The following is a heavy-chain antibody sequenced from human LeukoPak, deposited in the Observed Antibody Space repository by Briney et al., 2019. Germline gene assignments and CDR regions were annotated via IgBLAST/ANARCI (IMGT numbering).Heavy chain of an antibody. Sequence: PSETLSLTCTVSGGSISSYYWSWIRQPPGKGLEWIGYIYYSGSTNYNPSLKSRVTISVDTSKNQFSLKLSSVTAADTAVYYCARDRGYGDYLRYFDLWGRGTLVTVSS. J-gene: IGHJ2*01. CDR1: GGSISSYY. CDR3: ARDRGYGDYLRYFDL. D-gene: IGHD4-17*01. CDR2: IYYSGST. V-gene: IGHV4-59*01.